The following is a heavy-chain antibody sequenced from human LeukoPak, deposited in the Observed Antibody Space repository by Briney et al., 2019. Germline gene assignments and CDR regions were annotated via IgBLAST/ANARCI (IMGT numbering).Heavy chain of an antibody. Sequence: NASETLSLTCAVYGGSFSGYYWSWIRQPPGKGLEWIGEINHSGSTNYNPSLKSRVTISVDTSKNQFSLKLSSVTAADTAVYYCARKDRYSSSRFDYWGQGTLVTVSS. CDR3: ARKDRYSSSRFDY. V-gene: IGHV4-34*01. CDR1: GGSFSGYY. CDR2: INHSGST. J-gene: IGHJ4*02. D-gene: IGHD6-13*01.